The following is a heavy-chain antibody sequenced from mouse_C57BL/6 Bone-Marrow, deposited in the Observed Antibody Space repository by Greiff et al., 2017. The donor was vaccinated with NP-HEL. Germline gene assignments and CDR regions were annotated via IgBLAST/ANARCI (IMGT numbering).Heavy chain of an antibody. Sequence: VQGVESGAELVRPGASVTLSCKASGYTFTDYEMHWVKQTPVHGLEWIGAIDPETGGTAYNQKFKGKAILTADKSSSTAYMELRSLTSEDSAVYYCTRGDYGSPWYFDVWGTGTTVTVSS. V-gene: IGHV1-15*01. CDR2: IDPETGGT. CDR1: GYTFTDYE. CDR3: TRGDYGSPWYFDV. D-gene: IGHD1-1*01. J-gene: IGHJ1*03.